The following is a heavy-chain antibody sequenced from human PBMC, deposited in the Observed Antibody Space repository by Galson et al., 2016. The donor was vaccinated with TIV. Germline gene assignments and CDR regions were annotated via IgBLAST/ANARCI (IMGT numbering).Heavy chain of an antibody. J-gene: IGHJ6*02. CDR1: GYTFSIYA. V-gene: IGHV1-3*01. CDR3: TRDRGSMTMIPVIDYNFGMDV. D-gene: IGHD3-22*01. Sequence: SVKVSCKASGYTFSIYAMHWVRQAPGRSLEWTGWINAGNGNTNYAQKFQGRVTMTTDTYTSTAYMDLRSLRSDDTAVYYCTRDRGSMTMIPVIDYNFGMDVWGQGTTVTVSS. CDR2: INAGNGNT.